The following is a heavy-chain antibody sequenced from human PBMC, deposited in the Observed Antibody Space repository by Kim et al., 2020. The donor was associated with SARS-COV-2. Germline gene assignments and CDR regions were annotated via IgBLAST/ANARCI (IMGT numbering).Heavy chain of an antibody. V-gene: IGHV3-23*01. CDR2: ISGSGGST. D-gene: IGHD2-15*01. Sequence: GGSLRLSCAASGFTFSSYSMSWVRHAPGKGLVWVSTISGSGGSTYYVDSVKGRFTLSRDNAKNTLYLRMNSLRAEDTSLYYCARGCQYCSGGSCYSRPFDYWGQGTLVTVSS. CDR3: ARGCQYCSGGSCYSRPFDY. CDR1: GFTFSSYS. J-gene: IGHJ4*02.